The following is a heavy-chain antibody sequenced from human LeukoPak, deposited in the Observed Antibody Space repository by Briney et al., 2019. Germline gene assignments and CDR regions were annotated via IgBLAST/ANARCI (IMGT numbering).Heavy chain of an antibody. Sequence: GGSLRLSCAATGFTFSSCGMHWVRQAPGKGLEWVAVISYDGSNKYYADSVKGRFTISRDNSKNTLYLQMNSLRAEDTAVYYCSKDYDTGNFDYWRQGTLVTVSS. J-gene: IGHJ4*02. V-gene: IGHV3-30*18. CDR1: GFTFSSCG. D-gene: IGHD3-10*01. CDR2: ISYDGSNK. CDR3: SKDYDTGNFDY.